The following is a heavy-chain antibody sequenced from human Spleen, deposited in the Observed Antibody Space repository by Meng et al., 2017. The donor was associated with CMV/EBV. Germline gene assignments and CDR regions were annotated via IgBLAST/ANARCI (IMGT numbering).Heavy chain of an antibody. CDR1: GFTFSVYS. CDR3: ARDDFWTRNYFDF. Sequence: GGSLRLSCTASGFTFSVYSIHWVRQAPGKGLEWVSSISSSSSFIYYADSVKGRFIISRDNAENSLYLQMNSLRAEDTAVYYCARDDFWTRNYFDFWGQGTLVTVSS. D-gene: IGHD3-3*01. J-gene: IGHJ4*02. V-gene: IGHV3-21*01. CDR2: ISSSSSFI.